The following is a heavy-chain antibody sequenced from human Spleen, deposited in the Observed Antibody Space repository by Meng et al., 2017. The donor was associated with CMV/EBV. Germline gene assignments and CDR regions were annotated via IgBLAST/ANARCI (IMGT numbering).Heavy chain of an antibody. D-gene: IGHD1-26*01. J-gene: IGHJ6*02. V-gene: IGHV4-39*01. CDR2: ISYGGST. Sequence: SETLSLTCTVSGGSISSSNYYGGWIRQPPGKGLEYIGTISYGGSTYYNPSLKSRVTISVDTSKNQFSLKLSSVTAADTAVYYCVRGKRVGGSTSRGAGLDVWGQGTAVTVSS. CDR1: GGSISSSNYY. CDR3: VRGKRVGGSTSRGAGLDV.